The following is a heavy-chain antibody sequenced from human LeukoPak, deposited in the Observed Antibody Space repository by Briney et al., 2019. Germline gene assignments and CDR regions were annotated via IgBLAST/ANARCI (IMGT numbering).Heavy chain of an antibody. Sequence: PSETLSLTCTVSGGSISSYYWSWIRQPPGKGLEWIGEINHSGSTNYNPSLKSRVTISVDTSKNQFSLKLSSVTAADTAVYYCAGPYSGYDYRFFDYWGQGTLVTVSS. V-gene: IGHV4-34*01. CDR2: INHSGST. CDR3: AGPYSGYDYRFFDY. D-gene: IGHD5-12*01. J-gene: IGHJ4*02. CDR1: GGSISSYY.